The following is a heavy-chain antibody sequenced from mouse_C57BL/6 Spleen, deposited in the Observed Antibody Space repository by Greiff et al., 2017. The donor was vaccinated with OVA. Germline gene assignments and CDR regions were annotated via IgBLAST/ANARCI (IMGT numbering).Heavy chain of an antibody. CDR1: GYTFTDYE. Sequence: VQLQQSGAELVRPGASVTLSCKASGYTFTDYEMHWVKQTPVHGLEWIGAIDPETGGTAYNQKFTGKAILTADKSSSTAYMELRSLTSEDSAVYYCTRRKLDYFDYWGQGTTLTVSS. CDR3: TRRKLDYFDY. V-gene: IGHV1-15*01. D-gene: IGHD1-3*01. J-gene: IGHJ2*01. CDR2: IDPETGGT.